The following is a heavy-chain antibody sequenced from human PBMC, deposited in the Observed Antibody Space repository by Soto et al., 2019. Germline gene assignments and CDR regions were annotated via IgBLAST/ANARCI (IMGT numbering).Heavy chain of an antibody. CDR3: ARHHLGDYREPWDV. CDR1: GYTFTSYW. D-gene: IGHD4-17*01. V-gene: IGHV5-51*01. J-gene: IGHJ6*02. Sequence: PGESLKISCKGSGYTFTSYWIAWVRQMPGNGLQWMGIIYPSDSDTRYSPSFQGQVTISADKSISTAYLQWSSLKASDTAMYYCARHHLGDYREPWDVWGQGTTVPVSS. CDR2: IYPSDSDT.